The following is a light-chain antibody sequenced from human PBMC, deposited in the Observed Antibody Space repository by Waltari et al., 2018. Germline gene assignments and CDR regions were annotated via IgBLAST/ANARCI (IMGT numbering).Light chain of an antibody. CDR2: GNN. CDR1: SPNIGAGYD. Sequence: QSVLTQAPSVSGAPGQRVTISCTGSSPNIGAGYDVHWYQQLPGTAPKLLSYGNNKRPSGVPDRFSGSKSGTSASLAITGLQAEDEADYYCQSYDSSLSSYVFGTGTKVTVL. J-gene: IGLJ1*01. V-gene: IGLV1-40*01. CDR3: QSYDSSLSSYV.